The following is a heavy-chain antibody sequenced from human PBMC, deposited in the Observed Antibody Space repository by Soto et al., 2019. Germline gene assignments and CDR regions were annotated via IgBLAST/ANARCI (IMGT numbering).Heavy chain of an antibody. CDR1: GFTFSSYA. CDR2: ISYDGSNK. D-gene: IGHD3-16*02. V-gene: IGHV3-30-3*01. J-gene: IGHJ4*02. CDR3: AREGVRYYLYY. Sequence: QVQLVESGGGVVQPGRSLRLSCAASGFTFSSYAMHWVRQAPGKGLEWVAVISYDGSNKYYADSVKGRFTISRDNSKNTLYLQMNSLRAEDTAVYYCAREGVRYYLYYWGQGTLVTVSS.